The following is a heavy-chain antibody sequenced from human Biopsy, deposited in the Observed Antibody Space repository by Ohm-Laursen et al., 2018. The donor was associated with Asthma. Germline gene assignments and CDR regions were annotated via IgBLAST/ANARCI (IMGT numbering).Heavy chain of an antibody. CDR2: IWYDGSNK. Sequence: SLRLSCAASGFTFRSYGMHWVRQAPGKGLEWVAIIWYDGSNKYHADSVKGRFTISRDNSKNTLYLQMNSLRAEDTAVYYCAKESRRDGYNRRNYYFDYWGQGTLVTVSS. V-gene: IGHV3-33*06. CDR3: AKESRRDGYNRRNYYFDY. D-gene: IGHD5-24*01. CDR1: GFTFRSYG. J-gene: IGHJ4*02.